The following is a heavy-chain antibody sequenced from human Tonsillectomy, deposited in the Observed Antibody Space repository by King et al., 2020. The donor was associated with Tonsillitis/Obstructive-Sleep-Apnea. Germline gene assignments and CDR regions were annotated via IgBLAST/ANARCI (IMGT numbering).Heavy chain of an antibody. D-gene: IGHD2/OR15-2a*01. CDR2: INHYGGT. J-gene: IGHJ4*02. CDR1: GGSFSGHY. V-gene: IGHV4-34*01. Sequence: VQLQQWGAGLLKPSETLSLICAVYGGSFSGHYWHWIRQPPGKGLEWIGEINHYGGTNYNPSLKSRVTISIDTSKNQFSLKLNSVTAADTAVYYCARDVTVTTFRGDYFDYWGQGPLVTVSS. CDR3: ARDVTVTTFRGDYFDY.